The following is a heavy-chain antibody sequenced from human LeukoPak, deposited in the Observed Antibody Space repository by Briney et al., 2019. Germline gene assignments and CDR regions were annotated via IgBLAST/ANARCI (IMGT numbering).Heavy chain of an antibody. J-gene: IGHJ4*02. CDR1: GFTFSSYS. Sequence: GGSLRLSCAASGFTFSSYSMNWVRQAPGKGLEWVSSISNSGSYIYYADSVKGRFTISRDNSKNTLYLQMNSLRAEDTAVYYCASYYDSSGYYPYYFDYWGQGTLVTVSS. D-gene: IGHD3-22*01. V-gene: IGHV3-21*04. CDR2: ISNSGSYI. CDR3: ASYYDSSGYYPYYFDY.